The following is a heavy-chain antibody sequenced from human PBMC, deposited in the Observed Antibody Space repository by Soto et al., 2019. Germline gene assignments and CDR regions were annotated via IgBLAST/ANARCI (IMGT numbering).Heavy chain of an antibody. Sequence: GASVKVSCKASGYSFTSYGISWVRQAPGQGLGWMGWISAYNGNTNYAQKLQGRVTMTTDTSTSTAYMELRSLRSDDTAVYYCATGCSSTSCYLVGYYCGMDVWGQGTTVTVSS. J-gene: IGHJ6*02. V-gene: IGHV1-18*01. CDR2: ISAYNGNT. CDR3: ATGCSSTSCYLVGYYCGMDV. CDR1: GYSFTSYG. D-gene: IGHD2-2*01.